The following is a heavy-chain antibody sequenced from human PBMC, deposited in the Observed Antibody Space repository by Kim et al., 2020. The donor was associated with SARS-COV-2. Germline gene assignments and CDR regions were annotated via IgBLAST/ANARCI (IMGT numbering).Heavy chain of an antibody. J-gene: IGHJ4*02. Sequence: ADSVKGRFTISRDNSKNTLYLQMNSLRAEDTAVYYCAREDGPGGHSGTDYWGQGTLVTVSS. V-gene: IGHV3-30*07. D-gene: IGHD1-26*01. CDR3: AREDGPGGHSGTDY.